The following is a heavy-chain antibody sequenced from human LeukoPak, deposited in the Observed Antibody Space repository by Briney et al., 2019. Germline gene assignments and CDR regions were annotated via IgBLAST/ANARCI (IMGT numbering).Heavy chain of an antibody. CDR2: IHPSDSDT. D-gene: IGHD6-13*01. V-gene: IGHV5-51*01. CDR1: GYSFTNHW. CDR3: ARGVTAAAVTKFDY. J-gene: IGHJ4*02. Sequence: GESLKISCKGFGYSFTNHWIGWVRQMPEKGLEWMGIIHPSDSDTRYSPSFQGQVTISADRSVSTAYLQWSSLKASDSAMYYCARGVTAAAVTKFDYWGQGTLVTVSS.